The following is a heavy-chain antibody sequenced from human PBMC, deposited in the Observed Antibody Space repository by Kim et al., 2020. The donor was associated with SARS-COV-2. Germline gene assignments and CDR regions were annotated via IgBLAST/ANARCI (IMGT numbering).Heavy chain of an antibody. CDR1: GFTFSSYA. J-gene: IGHJ4*02. V-gene: IGHV3-30-3*01. CDR3: ARDEDFDGSYFDY. D-gene: IGHD3-9*01. CDR2: ISYDGSNK. Sequence: GGSLRLSCAASGFTFSSYAMHWVRQAPGKGLEWVAVISYDGSNKYYADSVKGRFTISRDNSKNTLYLQMNSLRAEDTAVYYCARDEDFDGSYFDYWGQVT.